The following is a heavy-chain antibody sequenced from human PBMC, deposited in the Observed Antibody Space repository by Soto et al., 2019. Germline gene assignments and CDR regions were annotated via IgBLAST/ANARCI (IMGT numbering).Heavy chain of an antibody. CDR3: SRNVVVGAKALNY. D-gene: IGHD2-15*01. V-gene: IGHV3-7*01. Sequence: SLRLSCAASGFTARNYWTTWVRPAPGKGLEWAANIKEDGSGNHYVGPGQGGFTISRDNAKNSLYLQMNSLRVEDTAVYFCSRNVVVGAKALNYGRQGSLVTVSS. J-gene: IGHJ4*02. CDR2: IKEDGSGN. CDR1: GFTARNYW.